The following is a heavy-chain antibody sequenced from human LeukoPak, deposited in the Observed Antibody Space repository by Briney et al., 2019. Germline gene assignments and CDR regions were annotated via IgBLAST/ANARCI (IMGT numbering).Heavy chain of an antibody. D-gene: IGHD2-21*02. J-gene: IGHJ6*03. V-gene: IGHV3-23*01. Sequence: RGSLRLSCATSGFTLSSYAMSWVSQAPGEGLEWVSAISGSGGRTYYADSVKGRFTISRDNPKSTLYLQRNSLSAEDTVVYYCAKDGLAYCGGDCPLGYYYMDVWGKGTTVTVSS. CDR3: AKDGLAYCGGDCPLGYYYMDV. CDR1: GFTLSSYA. CDR2: ISGSGGRT.